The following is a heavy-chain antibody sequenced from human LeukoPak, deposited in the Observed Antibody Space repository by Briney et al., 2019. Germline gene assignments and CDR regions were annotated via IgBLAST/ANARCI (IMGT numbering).Heavy chain of an antibody. V-gene: IGHV3-30-3*01. CDR3: AKDRGVHYYGSERGLYNWFDP. CDR1: GFTFSSYA. Sequence: AGGSLRLSCAASGFTFSSYAMHWVRQAPGKGLEWVAVISYDGSNKYYADSVKGRFTISRDNSKNTLYLQMNSLRAEDTAVYYCAKDRGVHYYGSERGLYNWFDPWGQGTLVTVSS. D-gene: IGHD3-10*01. CDR2: ISYDGSNK. J-gene: IGHJ5*02.